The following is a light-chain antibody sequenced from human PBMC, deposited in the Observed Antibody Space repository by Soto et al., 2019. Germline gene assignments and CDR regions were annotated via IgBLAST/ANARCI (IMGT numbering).Light chain of an antibody. Sequence: QSALTQPASVSGSPGQSITISCTGTSSDVGGYNYVSWYRQHPGKAPKLMIYDVSNRPSGVSNRFSGAKSGNTATLTISGRQAEDEADYYCSSYTSGGYVFGSGTKLTVL. J-gene: IGLJ1*01. CDR2: DVS. V-gene: IGLV2-14*01. CDR1: SSDVGGYNY. CDR3: SSYTSGGYV.